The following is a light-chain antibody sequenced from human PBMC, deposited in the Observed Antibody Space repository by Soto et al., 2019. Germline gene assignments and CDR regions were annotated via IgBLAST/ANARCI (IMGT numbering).Light chain of an antibody. CDR1: GSDVGAYNY. Sequence: ALTQPASVSGSPVQSITISCSGTGSDVGAYNYVSWYQQHPAKAPKLMIYDVSNRPSGVSDRFSGSKSGNTASLTISGFQAEDEADYYGYSYTRSSTYVFGCGTKVTVL. CDR2: DVS. CDR3: YSYTRSSTYV. V-gene: IGLV2-14*01. J-gene: IGLJ1*01.